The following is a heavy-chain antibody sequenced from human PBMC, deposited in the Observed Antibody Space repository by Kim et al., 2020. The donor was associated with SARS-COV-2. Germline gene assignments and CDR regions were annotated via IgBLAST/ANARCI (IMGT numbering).Heavy chain of an antibody. V-gene: IGHV1-69*13. CDR1: GGTFSSYA. CDR2: IIPIFGTA. J-gene: IGHJ4*02. Sequence: SVKVSCKASGGTFSSYAISWVRQAPGQGLEWMGGIIPIFGTANYAQKFQGRVTITADESTSTAYMELSSLRSEDTAVYYCASPPSGNPLYYFDYWGQGTLVTVSS. CDR3: ASPPSGNPLYYFDY. D-gene: IGHD1-26*01.